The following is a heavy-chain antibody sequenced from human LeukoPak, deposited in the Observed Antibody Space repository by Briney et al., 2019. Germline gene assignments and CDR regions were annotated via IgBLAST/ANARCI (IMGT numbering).Heavy chain of an antibody. J-gene: IGHJ6*04. CDR1: GGTFSSYA. CDR3: ASPTRPTMVRGVTPVWYYYYGMDV. D-gene: IGHD3-10*01. V-gene: IGHV1-69*01. CDR2: IIPIFGTA. Sequence: SVKVSCKASGGTFSSYAISWVRQAPGQGLEWMGGIIPIFGTANYAQKFQGRVTITADESTSTAYMELSSLRSEDTAVYYCASPTRPTMVRGVTPVWYYYYGMDVWGKGTTVTVSS.